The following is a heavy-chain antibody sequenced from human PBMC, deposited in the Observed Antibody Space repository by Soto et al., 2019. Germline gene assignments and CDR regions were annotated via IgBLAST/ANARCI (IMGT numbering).Heavy chain of an antibody. J-gene: IGHJ6*02. V-gene: IGHV3-33*01. CDR3: ARGGNIHYYYYGMDV. CDR2: IWYDGSNK. D-gene: IGHD5-12*01. CDR1: GFTFSSYG. Sequence: GGSLRLSCAASGFTFSSYGMHWVRQAPGKGLEWVAVIWYDGSNKYYADSVKGRFTISRDNSKNTLYLQMNSLRAEDTAVYYCARGGNIHYYYYGMDVWGQGTTVTVSS.